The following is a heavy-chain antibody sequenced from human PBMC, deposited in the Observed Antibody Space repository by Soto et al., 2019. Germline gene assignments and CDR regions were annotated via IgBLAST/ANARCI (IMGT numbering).Heavy chain of an antibody. D-gene: IGHD2-2*01. Sequence: EVQLVESGGGLVKPGGSLRLSCAASVFTFSRYGMNWLRQAPGKGLEWVASISSSTSYVYYADSVKGRFSTSRDHAKNILYLEMYALRAEDTAVYYCARDPSEGRVGNWFESWGQGTLVTVSS. CDR1: VFTFSRYG. J-gene: IGHJ5*01. CDR2: ISSSTSYV. CDR3: ARDPSEGRVGNWFES. V-gene: IGHV3-21*06.